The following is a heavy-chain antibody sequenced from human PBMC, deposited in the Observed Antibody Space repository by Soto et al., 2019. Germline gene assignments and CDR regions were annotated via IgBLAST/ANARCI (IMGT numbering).Heavy chain of an antibody. D-gene: IGHD3-3*01. CDR2: ITWNSGNI. Sequence: EVQLVESGGGLVQPGRSLRLSCAASGFTFEDYGMHWVRQAPGKGPEWVSGITWNSGNIAYAETVKGRFTISRDNAKNGFYVQMMSLRAQDTALYYSVKDGLTSVFGLVLDGSESWAHGTMVSVS. CDR1: GFTFEDYG. J-gene: IGHJ3*01. V-gene: IGHV3-9*01. CDR3: VKDGLTSVFGLVLDGSES.